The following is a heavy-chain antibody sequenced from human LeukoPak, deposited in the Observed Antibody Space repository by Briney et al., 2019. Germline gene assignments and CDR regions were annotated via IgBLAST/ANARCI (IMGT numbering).Heavy chain of an antibody. D-gene: IGHD3-16*01. CDR2: IYYSGST. CDR1: GGSISSYY. J-gene: IGHJ4*02. CDR3: ARDQGDGYFDY. V-gene: IGHV4-59*12. Sequence: SETLSLTCTVSGGSISSYYWSWIRQPPGKGLEWIGYIYYSGSTNYNPSLKSRVTISVDTSKNQFSLKLSSVTAADTAVYYCARDQGDGYFDYWGQGTLVTVSS.